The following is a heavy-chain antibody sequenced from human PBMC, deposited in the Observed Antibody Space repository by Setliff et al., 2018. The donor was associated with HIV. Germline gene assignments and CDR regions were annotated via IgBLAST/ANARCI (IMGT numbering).Heavy chain of an antibody. CDR2: ISAYNGDT. Sequence: ASVKVSCKASGYTFTNYGFSWVRQAPGQGLEWMGLISAYNGDTKYAQKLHGRVTMTTDTSTSTAHMELRSLRSDDTAVYYCARDYGRRGWDLLPYDFDYWGQGSLVTVSS. D-gene: IGHD1-26*01. CDR1: GYTFTNYG. J-gene: IGHJ4*02. CDR3: ARDYGRRGWDLLPYDFDY. V-gene: IGHV1-18*01.